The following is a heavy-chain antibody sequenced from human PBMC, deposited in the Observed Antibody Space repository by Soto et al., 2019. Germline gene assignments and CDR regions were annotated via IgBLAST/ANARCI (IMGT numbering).Heavy chain of an antibody. CDR1: GGSISSGDYY. V-gene: IGHV4-30-4*01. J-gene: IGHJ6*02. Sequence: QVQLQESGPGLVKPSQTLSLTCTVSGGSISSGDYYWSWIRQPPGKGLEWIGYIYYSGSTYYNPSLKGLVTISVDTSKNQFSLKLSSVTAADTAVYYCARETIYSYYYGMDVWGQGTTVTVSS. CDR2: IYYSGST. CDR3: ARETIYSYYYGMDV.